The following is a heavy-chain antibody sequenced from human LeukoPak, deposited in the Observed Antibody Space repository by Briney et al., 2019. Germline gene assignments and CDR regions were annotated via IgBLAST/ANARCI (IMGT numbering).Heavy chain of an antibody. V-gene: IGHV1-8*02. Sequence: GASVKVSCKASGYTFTSYDINWVRQATGQGLEWMGWMNPNSGNTGYAQKFQGRVTMTRNTYISTAYMELSSLRSEDTAVYYCARVRYSSGWWLIDYWGQGTLVTVSS. J-gene: IGHJ4*02. CDR2: MNPNSGNT. CDR3: ARVRYSSGWWLIDY. D-gene: IGHD6-19*01. CDR1: GYTFTSYD.